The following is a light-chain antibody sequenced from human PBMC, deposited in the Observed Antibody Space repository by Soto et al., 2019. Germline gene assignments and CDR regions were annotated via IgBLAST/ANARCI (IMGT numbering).Light chain of an antibody. Sequence: EIVMTQSPATLSLSPGERAILSCRASQSVGRNLVWYQHKPGQAPRLLIYGASTRATGIAARFSGSGSGTEFTLTISSLQSEDFAVYYCQQYNNWPYTFGQGTKLEIK. V-gene: IGKV3-15*01. CDR1: QSVGRN. J-gene: IGKJ2*01. CDR3: QQYNNWPYT. CDR2: GAS.